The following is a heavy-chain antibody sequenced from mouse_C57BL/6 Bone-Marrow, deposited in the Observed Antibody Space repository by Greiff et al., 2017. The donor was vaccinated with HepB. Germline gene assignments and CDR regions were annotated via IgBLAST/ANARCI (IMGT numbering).Heavy chain of an antibody. CDR1: GYTFTSYG. V-gene: IGHV1-81*01. J-gene: IGHJ2*01. Sequence: VQLQQSGAELARPGASVKLSCKASGYTFTSYGIRWVKQRTGQGLEWIGEIYPRSGNTYYNEKFKGKATLTADKSSSTAYMELRSLTSEDSAVYFCGPYYYGSSPPFDYWGQGTTLTVSS. D-gene: IGHD1-1*01. CDR3: GPYYYGSSPPFDY. CDR2: IYPRSGNT.